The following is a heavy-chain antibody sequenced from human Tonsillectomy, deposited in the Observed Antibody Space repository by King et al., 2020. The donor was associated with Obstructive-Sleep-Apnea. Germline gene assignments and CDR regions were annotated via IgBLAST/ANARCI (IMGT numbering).Heavy chain of an antibody. D-gene: IGHD3-22*01. Sequence: VQLVESGGGLVQPGGSLRLSCAASGFTFSSYAMTWVRQAPGKGLEWVSAISGSGGSTYYADSVKGRFTISRDNSKNTLYLQMNSLRAEDTAVYYCALKGAYYYDSSGLDYWGQGTLVTVSS. V-gene: IGHV3-23*04. CDR1: GFTFSSYA. CDR3: ALKGAYYYDSSGLDY. J-gene: IGHJ4*02. CDR2: ISGSGGST.